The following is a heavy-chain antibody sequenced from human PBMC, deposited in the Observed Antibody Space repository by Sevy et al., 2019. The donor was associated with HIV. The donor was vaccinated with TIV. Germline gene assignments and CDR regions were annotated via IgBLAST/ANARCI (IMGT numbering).Heavy chain of an antibody. CDR3: ARERRDSSGFDY. CDR2: IYYSGST. J-gene: IGHJ4*02. V-gene: IGHV4-59*01. D-gene: IGHD3-22*01. Sequence: SETLSLTCTVSGGSISSYYCSWIRQPPGKGLEWIGYIYYSGSTNYNPSLKSRVTISVDTSKNQFSLKLSSVTAADTAVYYCARERRDSSGFDYWGQGTLVTVSS. CDR1: GGSISSYY.